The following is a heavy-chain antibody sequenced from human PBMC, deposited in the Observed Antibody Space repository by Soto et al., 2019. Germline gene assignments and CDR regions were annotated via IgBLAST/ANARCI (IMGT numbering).Heavy chain of an antibody. Sequence: QVQLVESGGGVVQPGGSLRLSCAASGFTFGRHGMHWVRKAPGKGLEWVAVIGSDGRRESYADSVKGRFTISRDNGQNTLYLQMNSLRAEDTAVYYCARDDYYGDNGLDYWGQGTLVTVSS. CDR1: GFTFGRHG. D-gene: IGHD4-17*01. V-gene: IGHV3-33*01. J-gene: IGHJ4*02. CDR3: ARDDYYGDNGLDY. CDR2: IGSDGRRE.